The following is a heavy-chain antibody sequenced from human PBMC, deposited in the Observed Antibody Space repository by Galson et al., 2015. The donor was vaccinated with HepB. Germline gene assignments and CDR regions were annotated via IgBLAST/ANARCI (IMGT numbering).Heavy chain of an antibody. CDR2: ISSSSSYI. D-gene: IGHD3-3*01. J-gene: IGHJ6*02. CDR1: GFTFSSYS. Sequence: SLRLSCAASGFTFSSYSMNWVRQAPGKGLEWVSSISSSSSYIYYADSVKGRFTISRDNAKNSLYLQMNSLRAEDTAVYYCARDLRGGFLEWIAIPYYYYGMDVWGQGTTVTVSS. CDR3: ARDLRGGFLEWIAIPYYYYGMDV. V-gene: IGHV3-21*01.